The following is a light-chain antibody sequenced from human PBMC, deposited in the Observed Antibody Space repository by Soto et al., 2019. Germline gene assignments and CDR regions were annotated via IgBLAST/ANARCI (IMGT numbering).Light chain of an antibody. V-gene: IGKV2-28*01. CDR3: LQALQALFP. Sequence: DIVMTQSPLSLPVTPGEPASISCRSTQSLLHSNGYNYLDWYLQKPGQSPHLLIYLDSNRAAGVPDSFSGRGSGTDFTLKISRVEAEDVGLYYCLQALQALFPFGPGTKVHI. J-gene: IGKJ3*01. CDR1: QSLLHSNGYNY. CDR2: LDS.